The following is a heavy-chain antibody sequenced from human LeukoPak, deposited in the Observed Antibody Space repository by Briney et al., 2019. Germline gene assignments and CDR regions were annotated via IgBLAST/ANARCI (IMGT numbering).Heavy chain of an antibody. Sequence: GASVKVSCKASGYTFTSYDINWVRQATGQGLEWMGWMNPNSGNTGYAQKFQGRVTITRNTSISTAYMELSSLRSEDTAVYYCARGWSGSYYSHYYYYMDVWGKGTTVTVSS. CDR1: GYTFTSYD. D-gene: IGHD1-26*01. CDR3: ARGWSGSYYSHYYYYMDV. V-gene: IGHV1-8*03. CDR2: MNPNSGNT. J-gene: IGHJ6*03.